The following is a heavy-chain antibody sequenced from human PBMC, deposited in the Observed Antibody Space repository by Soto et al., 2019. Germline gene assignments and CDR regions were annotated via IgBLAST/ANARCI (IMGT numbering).Heavy chain of an antibody. CDR3: AKDYYSCGLGHYYYYYAMDV. J-gene: IGHJ6*02. CDR1: GFTFSSYG. D-gene: IGHD6-19*01. CDR2: IAYDGSKK. Sequence: QVQLVESGGGVVQPGRSLRLSCAASGFTFSSYGMHWVRPAPGKGLEWVAVIAYDGSKKYYADTGKGRFTISRNHSKTTLYLQMNSLRAEGTAVYYCAKDYYSCGLGHYYYYYAMDVWGQGTTVTVSS. V-gene: IGHV3-30*18.